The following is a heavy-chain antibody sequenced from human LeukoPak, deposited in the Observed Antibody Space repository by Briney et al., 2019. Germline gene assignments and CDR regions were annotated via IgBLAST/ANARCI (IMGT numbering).Heavy chain of an antibody. D-gene: IGHD4-17*01. J-gene: IGHJ6*02. CDR1: GFTFGNAW. V-gene: IGHV3-15*01. CDR2: IKSKTDGGTT. Sequence: GGSLRLSCTASGFTFGNAWMSWVRQAPGKGLEWVGRIKSKTDGGTTDYAAPVKGRFTISRDDSKNTLYLQMNSLKTEDTAVYYCTTAADYGDYISYGMDVWGQGTTVTVSS. CDR3: TTAADYGDYISYGMDV.